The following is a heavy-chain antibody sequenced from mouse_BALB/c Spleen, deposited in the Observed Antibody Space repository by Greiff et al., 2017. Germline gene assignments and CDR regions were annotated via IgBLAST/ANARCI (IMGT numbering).Heavy chain of an antibody. V-gene: IGHV1-66*01. Sequence: VQLQESGPELVKPGASVKISCKASGYSFTSYYIHWVKQRPGQGLEWIGWIFPGSGNTKYNEKFKGKATLTADTSSSTAYMQLSSLTSEDSAVYFCARGGLWAMDYWGQGTSVTVSS. J-gene: IGHJ4*01. CDR3: ARGGLWAMDY. CDR1: GYSFTSYY. D-gene: IGHD1-1*02. CDR2: IFPGSGNT.